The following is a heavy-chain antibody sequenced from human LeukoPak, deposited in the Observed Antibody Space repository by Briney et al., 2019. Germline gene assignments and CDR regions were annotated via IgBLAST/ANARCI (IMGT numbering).Heavy chain of an antibody. D-gene: IGHD3-10*01. CDR1: GGTFSSYA. V-gene: IGHV1-69*06. J-gene: IGHJ4*02. CDR3: ARDLSGVALGY. Sequence: SVRVSCKASGGTFSSYAISWVRQAPGQGLEWMGGIIPIFGTANYAQKFQGRVTITADKSTSTAYMELSSLRSEDTAVYYCARDLSGVALGYWGQGTLVTVSS. CDR2: IIPIFGTA.